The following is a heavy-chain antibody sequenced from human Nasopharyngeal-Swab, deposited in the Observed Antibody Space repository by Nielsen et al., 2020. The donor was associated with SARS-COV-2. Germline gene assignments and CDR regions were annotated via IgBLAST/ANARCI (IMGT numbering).Heavy chain of an antibody. Sequence: SETLSLTCTVSGGSFSSAGYFWTWIRQHPGKGLEWIGYIYYSGSTYYNPSLKSRVTISVDTSKNHFSLKLSSVTAADTAVYFCARSMYCSSTSCHYYFDYWGQGTPVTVSS. CDR2: IYYSGST. CDR1: GGSFSSAGYF. D-gene: IGHD2-2*01. J-gene: IGHJ4*02. V-gene: IGHV4-31*03. CDR3: ARSMYCSSTSCHYYFDY.